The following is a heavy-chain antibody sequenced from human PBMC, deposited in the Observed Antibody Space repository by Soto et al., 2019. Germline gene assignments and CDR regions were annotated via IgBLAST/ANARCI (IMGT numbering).Heavy chain of an antibody. CDR1: GGTFSSYA. D-gene: IGHD6-19*01. V-gene: IGHV1-69*01. Sequence: QVQLVQSGAEVKKPGSSVKVSCKASGGTFSSYAISWVRQAPGQGLEWMGGIFPIFGTANYAQKFQGRVTITADESTSTAYMELSSLRSEDTAVYYCARDSPVENLGAGPFDYWGQGTLVTVSS. CDR3: ARDSPVENLGAGPFDY. J-gene: IGHJ4*02. CDR2: IFPIFGTA.